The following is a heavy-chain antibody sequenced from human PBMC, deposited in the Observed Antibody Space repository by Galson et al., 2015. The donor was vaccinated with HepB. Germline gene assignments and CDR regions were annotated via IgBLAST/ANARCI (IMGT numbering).Heavy chain of an antibody. J-gene: IGHJ6*02. CDR1: GFTFSSYG. Sequence: SLRLSCAASGFTFSSYGMHWVRQAPGKGLEWVAVIWYDGSNKYYADSVKGRFTISRDNSKNTLYLQMNSLRAEDTAVYYCVRDRGSGWVYGMDVWGQGTTVTVSS. D-gene: IGHD6-19*01. V-gene: IGHV3-33*08. CDR2: IWYDGSNK. CDR3: VRDRGSGWVYGMDV.